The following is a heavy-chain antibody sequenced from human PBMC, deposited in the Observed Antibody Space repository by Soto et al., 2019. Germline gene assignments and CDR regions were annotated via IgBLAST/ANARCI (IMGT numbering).Heavy chain of an antibody. CDR2: IYYSGSS. CDR1: AVSVSTDNYY. Sequence: SETLSLTCSVSAVSVSTDNYYCSWIRQPPWKGLEWIGYIYYSGSSNYNPSVNSRVTLSIDTSKNQFSLKLSSVTAADTAVYYCARLLRATTLPQRAWFHPWGQATLCTVSS. J-gene: IGHJ5*02. V-gene: IGHV4-61*01. D-gene: IGHD3-9*01. CDR3: ARLLRATTLPQRAWFHP.